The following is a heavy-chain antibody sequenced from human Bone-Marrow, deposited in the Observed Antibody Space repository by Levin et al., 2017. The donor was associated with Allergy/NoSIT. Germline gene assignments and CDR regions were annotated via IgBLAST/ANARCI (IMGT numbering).Heavy chain of an antibody. V-gene: IGHV4-34*01. Sequence: NSSETLSLTCAVSGGSFGGYFWTWIRQTPGKGLEWIGEINHSGSTTYNPSLKSRVTMSVDTSKKQFSLNLTSVTAADTAVYYCVRKYYYGSASYVTKPYMDVWGKGTTVTVSS. D-gene: IGHD3-10*01. J-gene: IGHJ6*03. CDR3: VRKYYYGSASYVTKPYMDV. CDR1: GGSFGGYF. CDR2: INHSGST.